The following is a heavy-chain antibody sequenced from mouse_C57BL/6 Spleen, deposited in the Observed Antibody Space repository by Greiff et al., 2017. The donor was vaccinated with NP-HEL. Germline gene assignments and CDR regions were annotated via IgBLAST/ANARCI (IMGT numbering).Heavy chain of an antibody. J-gene: IGHJ2*01. CDR1: GYTFTSYW. D-gene: IGHD6-2*01. CDR2: IYPSDSET. V-gene: IGHV1-61*01. CDR3: ARGGLPMDY. Sequence: QVHVKQPGAELVRPGSSVKLSCKASGYTFTSYWMDWVKQRPGQGLEWIGNIYPSDSETHYNQKFKDKATLTVDKSSSTAYMQLSSLTSEDSAVYYCARGGLPMDYWGQGTTLTVSS.